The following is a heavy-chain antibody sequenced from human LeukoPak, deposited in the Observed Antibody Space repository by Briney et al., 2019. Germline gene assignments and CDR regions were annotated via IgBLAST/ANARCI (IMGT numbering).Heavy chain of an antibody. D-gene: IGHD6-13*01. V-gene: IGHV1-69*13. CDR1: GGTFSSYA. CDR3: ARDPIVRGIAARYFDY. Sequence: GASVKVSCKASGGTFSSYAISWVRQAPGQGLEWMGGIIPIFGTANYAQKFQGRVTITADESTSTAYMELSSLRSEDTAVYYCARDPIVRGIAARYFDYWGQGTLVTVSS. CDR2: IIPIFGTA. J-gene: IGHJ4*02.